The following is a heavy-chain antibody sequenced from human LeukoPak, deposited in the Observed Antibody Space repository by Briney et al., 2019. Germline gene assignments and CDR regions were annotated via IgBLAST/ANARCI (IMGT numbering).Heavy chain of an antibody. D-gene: IGHD5-18*01. CDR3: VRVDGHTAIGRHYGMDV. CDR1: GGSISSSSYY. J-gene: IGHJ6*02. V-gene: IGHV4-39*01. Sequence: PSETLSLTCTVSGGSISSSSYYWGWIRQPPGKGLEWIGSIYYSGSTYYNPSLKSRVTISVDTSKNQFSLKLSSVTAADTAVYYCVRVDGHTAIGRHYGMDVWGQGTTVTVSS. CDR2: IYYSGST.